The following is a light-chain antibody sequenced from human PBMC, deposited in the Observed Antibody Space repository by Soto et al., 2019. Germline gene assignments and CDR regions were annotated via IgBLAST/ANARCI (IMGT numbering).Light chain of an antibody. CDR1: QSVSTY. CDR2: DAS. CDR3: QQRTNWLT. V-gene: IGKV3-11*01. Sequence: EIVLTQSPATLSLSPGERATLSCMASQSVSTYLAWYQQKPGQAPRLLIYDASTRATGIPARFSGGGSGTDFTLTISSLEPEDFAVYYCQQRTNWLTFGGGTKVEIK. J-gene: IGKJ4*01.